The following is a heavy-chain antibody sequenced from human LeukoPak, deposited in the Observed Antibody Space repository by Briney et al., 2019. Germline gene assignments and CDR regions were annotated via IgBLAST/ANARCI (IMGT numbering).Heavy chain of an antibody. Sequence: PSETLSLTCTVSGGSIGSYYRSWIRQPPGKGLEWIGHISYSGSTNYNPSLKSRVTISVDTSKNQFSLKLSSVTAADTAVYYCARGGSGYALNWFDPWGQGTLVTVSS. J-gene: IGHJ5*02. D-gene: IGHD5-12*01. CDR3: ARGGSGYALNWFDP. CDR1: GGSIGSYY. V-gene: IGHV4-59*01. CDR2: ISYSGST.